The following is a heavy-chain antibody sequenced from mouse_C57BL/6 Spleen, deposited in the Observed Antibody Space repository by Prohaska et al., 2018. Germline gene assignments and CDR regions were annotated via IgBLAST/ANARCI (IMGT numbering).Heavy chain of an antibody. J-gene: IGHJ2*01. Sequence: QVQLQQPGAELVMPGASVKLSCKASGYTFTSYWMHWVKQRPGQGLEWIGEIEPSDSYTNYNQKFKGKATLTVDKSASTAYMQLSSLTSEDSAVYYCARRTDYWGQGTTLTVSS. CDR3: ARRTDY. CDR2: IEPSDSYT. CDR1: GYTFTSYW. V-gene: IGHV1-69*01.